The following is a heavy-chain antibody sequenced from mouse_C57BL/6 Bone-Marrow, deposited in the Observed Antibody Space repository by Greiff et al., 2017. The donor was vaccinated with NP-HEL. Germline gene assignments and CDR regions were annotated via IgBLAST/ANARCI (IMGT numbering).Heavy chain of an antibody. CDR2: INPNNGGT. J-gene: IGHJ2*01. CDR3: ARERDAQGWYFDY. CDR1: GYTFTDYN. V-gene: IGHV1-22*01. Sequence: VQLQQSGPELVKPGASVKMSCKASGYTFTDYNMHWVKQSHGKSLELIGYINPNNGGTSYNQKFKGKATLTVNKSSSTAYMELRSLTSEDSAVYYCARERDAQGWYFDYWGQGTTLTVSS. D-gene: IGHD3-3*01.